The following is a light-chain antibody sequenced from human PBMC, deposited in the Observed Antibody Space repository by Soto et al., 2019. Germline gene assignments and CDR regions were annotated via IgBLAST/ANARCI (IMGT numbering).Light chain of an antibody. V-gene: IGLV2-14*03. CDR3: SSCRGITALV. Sequence: QSALTQPASVSGSPGQSITISCTGTSSDVGGYNFVSWYQQRPGKAPKLMIYEASNRPSGVSNRFSGSKSGNTASLTISGLQVEDEADYYCSSCRGITALVFGGGTKLTVL. J-gene: IGLJ3*02. CDR1: SSDVGGYNF. CDR2: EAS.